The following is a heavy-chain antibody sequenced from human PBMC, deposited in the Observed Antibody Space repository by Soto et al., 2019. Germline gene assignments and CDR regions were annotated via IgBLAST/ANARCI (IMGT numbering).Heavy chain of an antibody. V-gene: IGHV5-51*01. D-gene: IGHD2-15*01. Sequence: GESLKISCKSSGYSFTSYWIGWVRQMPGKGLEWMGIIYPGDSDTRYSPSFQGQVTISRDNSKNTLYLQMNSLRPEDTAVYYCAQDRGFCSGNTCSGALGFDYWGQGTLVTVSS. J-gene: IGHJ4*02. CDR1: GYSFTSYW. CDR2: IYPGDSDT. CDR3: AQDRGFCSGNTCSGALGFDY.